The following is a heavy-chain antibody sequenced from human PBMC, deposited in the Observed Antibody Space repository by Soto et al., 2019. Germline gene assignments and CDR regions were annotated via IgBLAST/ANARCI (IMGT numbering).Heavy chain of an antibody. Sequence: ASVKVSCKASGYTFTGYYLHWVRQAPGQGLEWMGWLNPDNGATNYARDFRDWVTMTRDSSISTAYMELSSLRSEDTAVYYCARDLGTSFGSCSGGPCLVNDYWGQGTLVTVSS. CDR2: LNPDNGAT. CDR1: GYTFTGYY. J-gene: IGHJ4*02. D-gene: IGHD2-15*01. CDR3: ARDLGTSFGSCSGGPCLVNDY. V-gene: IGHV1-2*04.